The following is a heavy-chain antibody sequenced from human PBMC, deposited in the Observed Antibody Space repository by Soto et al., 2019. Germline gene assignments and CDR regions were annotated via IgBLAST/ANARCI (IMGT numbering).Heavy chain of an antibody. D-gene: IGHD2-8*01. CDR2: INPSGGST. Sequence: ASVKVSCEASGYTFTSYYMHWVRQAPGQGLEWMGIINPSGGSTSYAQKFQGRVTMARDTSTSTVYMELSSLRSEDTAVYYCARHDPLVMEYFDYWGQGTLVTVSS. V-gene: IGHV1-46*01. CDR3: ARHDPLVMEYFDY. CDR1: GYTFTSYY. J-gene: IGHJ4*02.